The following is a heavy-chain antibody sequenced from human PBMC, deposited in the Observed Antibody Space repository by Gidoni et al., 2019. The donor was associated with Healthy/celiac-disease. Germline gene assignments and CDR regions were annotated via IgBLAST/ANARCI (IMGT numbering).Heavy chain of an antibody. CDR2: IIPIFGTA. Sequence: QVQLVQSGAEVKKPGSSVKVSCKASGGTFSSYAISWVRQAPGQGLEWMGGIIPIFGTANYAQKFQGRVTITADESTSTAYMELSSLRSEDTAVYYCARDRVGKSNCSGGSCRFDPWGQGTLVTVSS. J-gene: IGHJ5*02. D-gene: IGHD2-15*01. V-gene: IGHV1-69*01. CDR3: ARDRVGKSNCSGGSCRFDP. CDR1: GGTFSSYA.